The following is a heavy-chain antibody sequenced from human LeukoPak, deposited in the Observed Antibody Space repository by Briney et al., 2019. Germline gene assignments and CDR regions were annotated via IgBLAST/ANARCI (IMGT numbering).Heavy chain of an antibody. Sequence: GGSLRLSCAASGFTFSSYWMHWVRQAPGKGLEWVANIKQDGSEIYYVDSVKGRFTISRDNAKNSLYLQMNSLRAEDTAVYYCARAKGINWFDPWGQGTLVTVSS. J-gene: IGHJ5*02. CDR2: IKQDGSEI. V-gene: IGHV3-7*01. D-gene: IGHD3-3*02. CDR3: ARAKGINWFDP. CDR1: GFTFSSYW.